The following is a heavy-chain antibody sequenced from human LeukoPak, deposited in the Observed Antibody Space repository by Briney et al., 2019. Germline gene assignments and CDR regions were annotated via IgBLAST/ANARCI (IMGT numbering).Heavy chain of an antibody. CDR1: GFPFSDSW. J-gene: IGHJ4*02. Sequence: GGSLRLSCAASGFPFSDSWMDWVRQAPGKGMEWVANIKQDGSEKHYADSVKGRFTISRDNAKNSLFLQMNGLRAEDTAVYYCLRRLDYWGQGALATVSS. CDR2: IKQDGSEK. CDR3: LRRLDY. V-gene: IGHV3-7*01.